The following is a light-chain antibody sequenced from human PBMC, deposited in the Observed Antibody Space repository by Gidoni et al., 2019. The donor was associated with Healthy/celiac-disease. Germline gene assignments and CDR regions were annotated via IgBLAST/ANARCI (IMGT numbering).Light chain of an antibody. CDR2: DAS. V-gene: IGKV3-11*01. CDR3: QQRSNWPRT. Sequence: EIVLTQSPATLSLSPGERATLSCRASQSVSSYLAWYQQKPGQAPRLLIYDASSGSGTDFTLTISSLEPEDFAVYYCQQRSNWPRTFGQGTKVEIK. CDR1: QSVSSY. J-gene: IGKJ1*01.